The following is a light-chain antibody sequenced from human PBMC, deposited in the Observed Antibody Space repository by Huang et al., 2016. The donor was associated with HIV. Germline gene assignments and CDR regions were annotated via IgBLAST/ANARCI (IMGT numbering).Light chain of an antibody. CDR1: QSVRSY. J-gene: IGKJ4*01. Sequence: EIVLTQSPATLSLSPRERATLSCRASQSVRSYLAWYQQKPGQAPRLLIYDASNRATGIPARFSGSGSGTDFTLTISNLQSEDFAVYYCQQRSAWPLTFGGGTKVEI. CDR3: QQRSAWPLT. V-gene: IGKV3-11*01. CDR2: DAS.